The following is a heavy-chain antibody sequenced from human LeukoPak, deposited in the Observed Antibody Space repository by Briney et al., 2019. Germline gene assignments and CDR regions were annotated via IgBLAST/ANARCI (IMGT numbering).Heavy chain of an antibody. V-gene: IGHV3-30*14. CDR1: GFAFSSYA. D-gene: IGHD4/OR15-4a*01. J-gene: IGHJ4*02. CDR3: ARRAGAYSHPYDY. Sequence: PGGSLRLSCAASGFAFSSYAMHWVRQAPGKGLEWVAIISYDGIIEDYSDSVKGRFTISRDNSKNTLYLQMNSLRAEDTAVYYCARRAGAYSHPYDYWGQGTLVTVSS. CDR2: ISYDGIIE.